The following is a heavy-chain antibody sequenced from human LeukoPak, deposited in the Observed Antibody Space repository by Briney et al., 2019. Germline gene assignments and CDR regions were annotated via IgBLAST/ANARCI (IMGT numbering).Heavy chain of an antibody. J-gene: IGHJ4*02. CDR2: IRDKANSYAT. CDR3: TRWDCTTTGCYPFDY. D-gene: IGHD2-2*01. Sequence: GGSLRLSCAASGFTFSGSAIHWVRQASGIGLEWVGRIRDKANSYATAYIASVKGSFTISRDDSKNTAYLQMSSLKTEDTAVYYCTRWDCTTTGCYPFDYWGQGTLVTVSS. V-gene: IGHV3-73*01. CDR1: GFTFSGSA.